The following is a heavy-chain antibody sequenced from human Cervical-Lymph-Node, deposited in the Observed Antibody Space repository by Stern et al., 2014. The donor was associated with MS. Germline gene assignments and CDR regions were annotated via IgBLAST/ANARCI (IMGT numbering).Heavy chain of an antibody. J-gene: IGHJ4*02. CDR1: GFTFSSYG. Sequence: VQLEESGGGVVQPGRPLRLSCAASGFTFSSYGMHWVRQAPGKGLEWGAGIWDDGRNKYYAEAVKGRFTISRDNSKKTLYLTMNSLRAEDPAVYYCAIVDYDSSGYPFDYWGQGTLVTVSS. D-gene: IGHD3-22*01. CDR2: IWDDGRNK. CDR3: AIVDYDSSGYPFDY. V-gene: IGHV3-33*01.